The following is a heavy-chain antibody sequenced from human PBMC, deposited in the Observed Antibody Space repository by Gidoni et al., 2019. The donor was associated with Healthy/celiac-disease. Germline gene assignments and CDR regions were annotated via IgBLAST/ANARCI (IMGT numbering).Heavy chain of an antibody. D-gene: IGHD6-19*01. V-gene: IGHV4-4*02. CDR3: ARDGGSGWFSSLYYYYGMDV. Sequence: QVQLQESGPGLVKPSGTLSLTCAVSGGSISSSNWWRWVRQPPGKGLEWIGEIYHSGSTNYNPSLKSRVTISVDKSKNQFSLKLSSVTAADTAVYYCARDGGSGWFSSLYYYYGMDVWGQGTTVTVSS. CDR1: GGSISSSNW. J-gene: IGHJ6*02. CDR2: IYHSGST.